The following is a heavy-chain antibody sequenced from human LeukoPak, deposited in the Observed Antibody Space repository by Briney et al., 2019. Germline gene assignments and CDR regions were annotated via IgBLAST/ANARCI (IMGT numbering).Heavy chain of an antibody. Sequence: PSGTLSLSCAVSGGSISSSNRWSWVRPPPGKVLEWVGEIKHSGSTNYNPSLKSRVTISIDKSKNQFSLKLSSVTAEDTAVYYCARHGQGREEVVPAATLDYWGQGTLVTVSS. D-gene: IGHD2-2*01. CDR3: ARHGQGREEVVPAATLDY. CDR2: IKHSGST. J-gene: IGHJ4*02. V-gene: IGHV4-4*02. CDR1: GGSISSSNR.